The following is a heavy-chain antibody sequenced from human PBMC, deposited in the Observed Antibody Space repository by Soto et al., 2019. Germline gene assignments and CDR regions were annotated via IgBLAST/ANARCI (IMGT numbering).Heavy chain of an antibody. D-gene: IGHD6-19*01. CDR2: VKQDGSEI. J-gene: IGHJ4*02. CDR1: GFTFSNHW. CDR3: ARGPRISRGWYYFDY. V-gene: IGHV3-7*05. Sequence: ESGGGLVQSGGSLRLSCAASGFTFSNHWMTWVRQAPGKGLEWVASVKQDGSEIYYGDSVKGRFTISRDNAKNSLFLQLNSLEGEDPAIYYCARGPRISRGWYYFDYWGQGTLVTVSS.